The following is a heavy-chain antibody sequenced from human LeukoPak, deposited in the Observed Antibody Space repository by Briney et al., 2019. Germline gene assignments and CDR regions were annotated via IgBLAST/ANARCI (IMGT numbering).Heavy chain of an antibody. CDR2: IYRDGSS. D-gene: IGHD3-9*01. Sequence: GGSLRLSCVASGLSVSSNYMSWVRQAPGKGLEWVSVIYRDGSSYYTESVKGRFTISRDNSKNTLYIQMNSLRAEDTAVYYCARSFYDILIGYYQYFDYWGQGTLVTVSS. CDR1: GLSVSSNY. V-gene: IGHV3-66*01. J-gene: IGHJ4*02. CDR3: ARSFYDILIGYYQYFDY.